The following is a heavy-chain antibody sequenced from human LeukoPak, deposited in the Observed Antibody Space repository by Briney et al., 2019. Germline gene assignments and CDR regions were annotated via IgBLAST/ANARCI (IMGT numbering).Heavy chain of an antibody. Sequence: ASVTVSCKASGYTFTSYDINWVRQATGQGLEWMGWMNPNSGNTGYAQKFQGRVTMTRNTSISTAYMELSSLRSEDTAVYYCARGSGYSAFLAYWGQGTLVTVSS. J-gene: IGHJ4*01. CDR3: ARGSGYSAFLAY. CDR1: GYTFTSYD. V-gene: IGHV1-8*01. CDR2: MNPNSGNT. D-gene: IGHD6-25*01.